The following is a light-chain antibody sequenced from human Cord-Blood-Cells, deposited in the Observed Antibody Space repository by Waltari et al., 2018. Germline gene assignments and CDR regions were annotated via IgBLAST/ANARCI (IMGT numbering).Light chain of an antibody. J-gene: IGKJ4*01. CDR2: LGS. CDR1: QSLLHSNGYNY. V-gene: IGKV2-28*01. Sequence: DIVMTQSPLSLPVTPGEPASISCGSRQSLLHSNGYNYLDWYLQKPGQSPQLLIYLGSNRASGVPDRFSGSGSGTDFTLKISRVEAEDVGVYYCMQALQTPLTFGGGTKVEIK. CDR3: MQALQTPLT.